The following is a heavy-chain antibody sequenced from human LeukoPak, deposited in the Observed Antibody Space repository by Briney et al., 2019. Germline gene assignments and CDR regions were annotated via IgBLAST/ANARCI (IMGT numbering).Heavy chain of an antibody. D-gene: IGHD3-22*01. V-gene: IGHV1-2*02. CDR2: INPNSGGT. Sequence: ASVKVSCKASGYTFTGYYMHWVRQAPGQGLEWMGWINPNSGGTNYAQKFQGRVTMTRDTSISTAYMELSRLRSDDTAVYYCARDHGRHYYDSSGYYGHWGQGTLVTVSS. CDR1: GYTFTGYY. J-gene: IGHJ4*02. CDR3: ARDHGRHYYDSSGYYGH.